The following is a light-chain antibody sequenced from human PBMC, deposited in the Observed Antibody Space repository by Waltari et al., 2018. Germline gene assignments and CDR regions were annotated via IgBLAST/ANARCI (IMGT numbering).Light chain of an antibody. Sequence: QSVLTQPPSVSGAPGQRVTISCTGSSSNIGAGHDVHWYQQLPGRTPRLLIPNNNTGPSGVPVRTSGSNSGTSASLVITGLQAEDGAEFYCQSYDDSLSGYVFGGGTKLTVL. V-gene: IGLV1-40*01. J-gene: IGLJ3*02. CDR1: SSNIGAGHD. CDR2: NNN. CDR3: QSYDDSLSGYV.